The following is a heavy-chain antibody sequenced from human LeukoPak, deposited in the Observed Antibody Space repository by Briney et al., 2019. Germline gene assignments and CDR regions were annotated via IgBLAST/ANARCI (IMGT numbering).Heavy chain of an antibody. V-gene: IGHV3-21*01. CDR2: ISSSSSYI. J-gene: IGHJ4*02. D-gene: IGHD6-13*01. CDR1: GFTFSSYS. Sequence: GGSLRLSCAASGFTFSSYSMNWVRQAPGKGLEWVSSISSSSSYIYYADSVKGRFTISRDNAKNSLYLQMNSLRAEDTAVYYCARTPPRIAAAGTADYWGQGTLVTVSS. CDR3: ARTPPRIAAAGTADY.